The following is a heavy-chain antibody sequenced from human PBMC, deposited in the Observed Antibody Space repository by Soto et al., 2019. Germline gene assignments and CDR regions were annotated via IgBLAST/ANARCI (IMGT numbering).Heavy chain of an antibody. Sequence: QVQLQQSGPGLVKPSQTLSLTCAISGDSVSSNSAAWNWIRQSPSRGLEWLGRTYYRSKWYNDYAVSVKSRITINPDTSKNQFSLQLNSVTPEDTAVYYCARAGYKLGSGWSYYFDYWGQGTLVTVSS. CDR2: TYYRSKWYN. J-gene: IGHJ4*02. CDR3: ARAGYKLGSGWSYYFDY. D-gene: IGHD6-19*01. CDR1: GDSVSSNSAA. V-gene: IGHV6-1*01.